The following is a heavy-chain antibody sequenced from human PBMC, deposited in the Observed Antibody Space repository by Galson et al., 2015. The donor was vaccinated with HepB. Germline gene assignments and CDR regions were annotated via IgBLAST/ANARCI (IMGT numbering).Heavy chain of an antibody. Sequence: SLRLSCAASGFTFSSYSMNWVRQAPGKGLEWVSSISSSSSYIYYADSVKGRFTISRDNAKNSLYLQMNSLRAEDTAVYYCARDRWLVRWQAAPDYWGQGTLVTVSS. V-gene: IGHV3-21*01. D-gene: IGHD3-10*01. CDR3: ARDRWLVRWQAAPDY. J-gene: IGHJ4*02. CDR2: ISSSSSYI. CDR1: GFTFSSYS.